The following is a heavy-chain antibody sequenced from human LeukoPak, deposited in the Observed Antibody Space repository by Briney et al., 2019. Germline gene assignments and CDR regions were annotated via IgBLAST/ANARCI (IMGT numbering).Heavy chain of an antibody. CDR1: GFTVITYD. CDR2: LYSDGNT. J-gene: IGHJ4*02. D-gene: IGHD1-14*01. V-gene: IGHV3-53*01. Sequence: GGSLRLSCAASGFTVITYDMTWVRQAPGRGLEWVSVLYSDGNTKYADSVQGRFTISRDNSKNTLYLEMNSLSPDDTAVYSCARGVEPLAANTLAYWGQGTLVTVSS. CDR3: ARGVEPLAANTLAY.